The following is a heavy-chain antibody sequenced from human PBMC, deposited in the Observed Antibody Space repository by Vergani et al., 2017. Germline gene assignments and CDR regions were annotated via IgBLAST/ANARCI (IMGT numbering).Heavy chain of an antibody. CDR3: ARNPPLWFGELSLTYFDY. V-gene: IGHV4-31*03. CDR2: INHSGST. J-gene: IGHJ4*02. Sequence: QVQLQESGPGLVKPSQTLSLTCTVAGGSISSGGYYWSWIRQHPGKGLEWIGEINHSGSTNYNPSLKSRVTISVDTSKNQFSLKLSSVTAADTAVYYCARNPPLWFGELSLTYFDYWGQGTLVTVSS. CDR1: GGSISSGGYY. D-gene: IGHD3-10*01.